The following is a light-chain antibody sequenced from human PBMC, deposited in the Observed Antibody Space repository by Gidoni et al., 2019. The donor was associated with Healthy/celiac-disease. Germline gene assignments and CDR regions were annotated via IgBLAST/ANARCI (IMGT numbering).Light chain of an antibody. J-gene: IGKJ4*01. Sequence: DIQMTQSPSSLSASVGDRVTITCRASQSISSYLNWYQQKPGKAPKLLIYAASSLQSGVPSRFSGSGSGTDFTLTISSLQPEDFATYYCQQSYSTLPLFXGXTKVEIK. V-gene: IGKV1-39*01. CDR2: AAS. CDR3: QQSYSTLPL. CDR1: QSISSY.